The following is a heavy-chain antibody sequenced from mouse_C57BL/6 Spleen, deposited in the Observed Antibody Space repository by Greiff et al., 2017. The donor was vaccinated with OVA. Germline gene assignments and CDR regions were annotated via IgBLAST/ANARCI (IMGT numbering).Heavy chain of an antibody. CDR2: INYDGSST. Sequence: EVQLVESEGGLVQPGSSMKLSCTASGFTFSDYYMAWVRQVPEKGLEWVAIINYDGSSTYYLDYLKSRFIISRDNAKNILYLQMSSLKSEDTATYYCARDNYYGSSPFDDWGQGTTLTVSS. CDR1: GFTFSDYY. V-gene: IGHV5-16*01. CDR3: ARDNYYGSSPFDD. D-gene: IGHD1-1*01. J-gene: IGHJ2*01.